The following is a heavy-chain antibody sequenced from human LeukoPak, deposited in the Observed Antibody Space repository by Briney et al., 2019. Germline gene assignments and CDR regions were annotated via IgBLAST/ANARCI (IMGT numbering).Heavy chain of an antibody. J-gene: IGHJ4*02. CDR2: INPSGGST. Sequence: ASVKVSCKASGYTFTSYYMHWVRQAPGQGLEWMGIINPSGGSTSYAQKFQGRVTMTRDTSTSTVYMELSSLRSEDTAVYYCATDPVGYCSGNGCNSVDYWGQGTLVTVSS. D-gene: IGHD2-15*01. CDR3: ATDPVGYCSGNGCNSVDY. CDR1: GYTFTSYY. V-gene: IGHV1-46*01.